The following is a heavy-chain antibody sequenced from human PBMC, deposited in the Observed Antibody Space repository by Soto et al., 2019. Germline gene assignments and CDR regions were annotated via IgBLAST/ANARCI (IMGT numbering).Heavy chain of an antibody. CDR1: GYSFTSYW. CDR3: ARRGVVVVADRDYYYYGMDV. Sequence: PGESQKISCKGSGYSFTSYWIGWVRQMPGKGLEWMGIIYPGDSDTRYSPSFQGQVTISADKSISTAYLQWSSLKASDTAMYYCARRGVVVVADRDYYYYGMDVWGQGTTVTVSS. J-gene: IGHJ6*02. V-gene: IGHV5-51*01. CDR2: IYPGDSDT. D-gene: IGHD2-15*01.